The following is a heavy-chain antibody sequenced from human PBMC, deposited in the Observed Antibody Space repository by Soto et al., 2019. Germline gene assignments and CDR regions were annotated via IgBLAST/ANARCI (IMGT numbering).Heavy chain of an antibody. V-gene: IGHV3-23*04. CDR3: AGGGATTRTLLY. J-gene: IGHJ4*02. D-gene: IGHD1-26*01. Sequence: VQLVESGGGVVQPGRSLRLSCAASGFTFSSYAMSWVRQAPGKGLEWVSAISGSGGSTYYADSVKGRFTISRDNSKNRLDLQMNSLRAEDTAVYYCAGGGATTRTLLYWGQGTLVTVSS. CDR2: ISGSGGST. CDR1: GFTFSSYA.